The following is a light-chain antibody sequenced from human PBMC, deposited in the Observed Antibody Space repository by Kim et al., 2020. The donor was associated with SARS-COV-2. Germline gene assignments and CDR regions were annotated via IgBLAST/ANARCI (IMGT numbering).Light chain of an antibody. CDR1: SLRRYY. Sequence: SSELTQDPAVSVALGQTVRITCQGDSLRRYYANWYQQMPGQAPVLVIFDKNNRPSGIPDRFSGSSSGNTASLTITGAQAEDEADYYCNSRDSSGNHLQVF. J-gene: IGLJ2*01. CDR2: DKN. V-gene: IGLV3-19*01. CDR3: NSRDSSGNHLQV.